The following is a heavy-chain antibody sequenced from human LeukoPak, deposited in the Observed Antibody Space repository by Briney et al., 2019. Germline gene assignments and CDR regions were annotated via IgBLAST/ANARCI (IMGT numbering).Heavy chain of an antibody. D-gene: IGHD3-22*01. J-gene: IGHJ4*02. CDR1: GFTFSGSA. Sequence: GGSLRLSCAASGFTFSGSAMHWVRQASGKGLEWVGRIRGKANSYATTYAASVKGRFTISRDDSKNTAYLQMNSLKTEDTAVYYCGRDYYDSSGYLKIDYWGQGTLVTVSS. CDR2: IRGKANSYAT. V-gene: IGHV3-73*01. CDR3: GRDYYDSSGYLKIDY.